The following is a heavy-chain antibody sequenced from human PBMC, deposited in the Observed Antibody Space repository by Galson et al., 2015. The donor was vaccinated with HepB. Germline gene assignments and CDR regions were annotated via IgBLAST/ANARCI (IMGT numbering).Heavy chain of an antibody. V-gene: IGHV3-21*01. Sequence: SLRLSCAASGFTFNTYNMNWVRQAPGKGLEWVSSISSSSDYIHYVDSVKGRFTISRDNAKNSLYLQMNSLRAEDTAVYYCVRAAYYDRSGYFGNLDYWGQGTLVTVAS. J-gene: IGHJ4*02. CDR2: ISSSSDYI. CDR1: GFTFNTYN. CDR3: VRAAYYDRSGYFGNLDY. D-gene: IGHD3-22*01.